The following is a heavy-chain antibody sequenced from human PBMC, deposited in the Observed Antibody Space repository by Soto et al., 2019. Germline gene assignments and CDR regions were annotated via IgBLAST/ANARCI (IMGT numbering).Heavy chain of an antibody. CDR1: GFIFSGSA. CDR3: ARGQGAAIGDYYYHGMDV. Sequence: EVQLVESGGGLVQPGGSLKLSCAASGFIFSGSAIHWVRQASGKGLEWVGGIRSRANNFATSSAASVKGRFTFSRDDSKNTAYLQMNTLKTEDTAVYYCARGQGAAIGDYYYHGMDVWGQGTTVTVSS. V-gene: IGHV3-73*02. CDR2: IRSRANNFAT. D-gene: IGHD2-2*02. J-gene: IGHJ6*02.